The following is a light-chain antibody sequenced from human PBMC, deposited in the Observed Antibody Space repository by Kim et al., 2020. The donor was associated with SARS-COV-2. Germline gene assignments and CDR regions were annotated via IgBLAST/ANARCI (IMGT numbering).Light chain of an antibody. CDR2: AAS. V-gene: IGKV1-8*01. CDR1: LCISSY. J-gene: IGKJ4*01. Sequence: ASTGDRVTITCRASLCISSYLAWYQQKPGKAPKLLIYAASTLQSGVPSRFSVSGSGTDFTLTISCLQSEDFATYYCQQYYSYPLTFGGGTKVEIK. CDR3: QQYYSYPLT.